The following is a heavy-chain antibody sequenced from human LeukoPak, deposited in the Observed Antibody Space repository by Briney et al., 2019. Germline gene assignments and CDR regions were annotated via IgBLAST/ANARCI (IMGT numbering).Heavy chain of an antibody. CDR2: ISGNGGST. J-gene: IGHJ4*02. CDR1: GFTFSSYA. CDR3: AKDKTGTRRTFDY. V-gene: IGHV3-23*01. Sequence: GGSLRLSCTASGFTFSSYAMSWVRQAPGKRLEWVSGISGNGGSTFYADSVKGRFTISRDNSKNTLYLQMNSLRVEDTAVFYCAKDKTGTRRTFDYWGQGILVTVSS. D-gene: IGHD1-1*01.